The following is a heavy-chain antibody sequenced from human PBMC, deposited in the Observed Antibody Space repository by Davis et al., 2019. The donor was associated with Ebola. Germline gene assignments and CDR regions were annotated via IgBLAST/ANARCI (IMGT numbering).Heavy chain of an antibody. Sequence: PSETLSLTCAVYNESLSGHFWSWIRQPPGKGLEWIGEINQRGTTNYNWSLKTRVTMSVDTSKTQFSLKLTSVTAADTAMYYCARVGTTLADVQLDVWHFDLWGRGTLVTVAS. CDR1: NESLSGHF. V-gene: IGHV4-34*01. CDR3: ARVGTTLADVQLDVWHFDL. D-gene: IGHD2-15*01. J-gene: IGHJ2*01. CDR2: INQRGTT.